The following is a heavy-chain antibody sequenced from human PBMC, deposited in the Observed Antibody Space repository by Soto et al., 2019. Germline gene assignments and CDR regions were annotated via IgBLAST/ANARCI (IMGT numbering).Heavy chain of an antibody. CDR2: INSDGSST. CDR3: ARGGPAATWFDP. Sequence: EVQLVESGGGLVQPGGSLRLSCVASGFTFSSYWMLWVRQAPGKGLVWVSRINSDGSSTSYVDSVKGRFTISRDNAKNTLYLQMNSLRAEDTAVYYCARGGPAATWFDPWGQGTLVTVSS. D-gene: IGHD6-13*01. V-gene: IGHV3-74*01. J-gene: IGHJ5*02. CDR1: GFTFSSYW.